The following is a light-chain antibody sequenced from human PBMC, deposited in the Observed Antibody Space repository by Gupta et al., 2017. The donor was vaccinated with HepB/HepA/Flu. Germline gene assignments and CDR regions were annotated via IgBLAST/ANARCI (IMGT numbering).Light chain of an antibody. CDR2: DAT. V-gene: IGKV1-39*01. CDR1: QSISSS. J-gene: IGKJ1*01. CDR3: QQNCRTPKT. Sequence: DIQMTRSPSSLSASVGDRVTITCRASQSISSSLNWYQQGPGKAPKLLIYDATTLQSGVPSRFSGSGSGTDFSLSIVSLQPEDFVTYYCQQNCRTPKTFGQGTRVEVK.